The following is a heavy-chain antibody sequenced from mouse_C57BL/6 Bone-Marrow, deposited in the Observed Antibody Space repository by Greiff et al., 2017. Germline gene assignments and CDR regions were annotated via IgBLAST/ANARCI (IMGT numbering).Heavy chain of an antibody. CDR1: GFNIKDDY. J-gene: IGHJ2*01. D-gene: IGHD2-3*01. V-gene: IGHV14-4*01. CDR3: SSVDGNYFDF. Sequence: EVMLVESGAELVRPGASVKLSCTASGFNIKDDYIHWVQQRPEQGLEWIGWIDPEIGDTEYASKFQGKATITLDTSSNPAYLQLSSLTSEDTAVYYCSSVDGNYFDFWGQGTPLTVAS. CDR2: IDPEIGDT.